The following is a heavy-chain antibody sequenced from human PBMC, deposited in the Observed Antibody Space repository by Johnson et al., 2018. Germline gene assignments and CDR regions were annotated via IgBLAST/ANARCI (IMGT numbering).Heavy chain of an antibody. CDR3: AREARWLDV. CDR2: ISYYGRNK. J-gene: IGHJ6*04. V-gene: IGHV3-30*03. Sequence: VQLVQSGGGVVQPGRSLRLSCGASGFTFSNFGMHWVRQAPGKWLEWVADISYYGRNKNDDDSVKGRFAISRDNSKNTLYGQMDSLRAEDTAVYYCAREARWLDVWGKGNTVTVTS. D-gene: IGHD4-23*01. CDR1: GFTFSNFG.